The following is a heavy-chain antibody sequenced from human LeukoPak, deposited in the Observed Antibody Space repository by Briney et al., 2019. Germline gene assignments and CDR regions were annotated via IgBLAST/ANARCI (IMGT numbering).Heavy chain of an antibody. CDR2: ISSSGSTI. J-gene: IGHJ4*02. Sequence: GGSLRLSCAASGFTFSSYEMNWVRQAPGKGLEWVSYISSSGSTIYYADSVKGRFTISRDNAKNSLYLQMNSLRAEDTAVYYCARDQMRYCSSTSCYVRPDLDYWGQGTLVTVSS. CDR3: ARDQMRYCSSTSCYVRPDLDY. V-gene: IGHV3-48*03. CDR1: GFTFSSYE. D-gene: IGHD2-2*01.